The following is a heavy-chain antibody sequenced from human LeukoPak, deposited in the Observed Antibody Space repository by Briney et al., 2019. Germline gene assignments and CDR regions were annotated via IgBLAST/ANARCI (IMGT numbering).Heavy chain of an antibody. CDR1: GGSISSYY. D-gene: IGHD5-12*01. V-gene: IGHV4-59*01. CDR2: IYYSGST. Sequence: PSETLSLTCAVSGGSISSYYWSWIRQPPGKGLEWLGSIYYSGSTNYHPSLKSRVTISLDTSKNQFSLKLSSVTAADTAVYYCARGSGYVYYWGQGTLVTVCS. CDR3: ARGSGYVYY. J-gene: IGHJ4*02.